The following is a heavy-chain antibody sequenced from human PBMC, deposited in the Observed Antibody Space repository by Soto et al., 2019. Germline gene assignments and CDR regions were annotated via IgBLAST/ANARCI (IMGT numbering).Heavy chain of an antibody. CDR3: ARGPTIFGVGVDAFDI. D-gene: IGHD3-3*01. CDR2: ISGSGDFT. CDR1: GFTLSSYA. J-gene: IGHJ3*02. V-gene: IGHV3-23*01. Sequence: EVQMLESGGGLVQAGGSLRLSCAASGFTLSSYALSWVRPAPGKGLEWVSGISGSGDFTFDPDSVRGRFTISRDNSMNTQYLQMNSLRVEDTAVYYCARGPTIFGVGVDAFDIWGQGTMATVSS.